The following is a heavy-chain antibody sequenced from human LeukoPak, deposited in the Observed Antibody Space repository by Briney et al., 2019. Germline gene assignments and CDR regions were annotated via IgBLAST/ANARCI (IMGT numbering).Heavy chain of an antibody. CDR3: ARESGGSCYWDY. D-gene: IGHD2-15*01. V-gene: IGHV4-39*07. Sequence: PSETLSLTCTVSGGSISSSSYYWGWIRQPPGKGLEWIGSIYYRGSTYYNPSPKSRVTISVDTSKNQFSLKLSSVTPADTAVYYCARESGGSCYWDYWGQGTLVTVSS. J-gene: IGHJ4*02. CDR2: IYYRGST. CDR1: GGSISSSSYY.